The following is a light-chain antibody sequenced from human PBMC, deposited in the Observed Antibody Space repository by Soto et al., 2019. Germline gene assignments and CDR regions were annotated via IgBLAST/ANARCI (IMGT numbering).Light chain of an antibody. J-gene: IGKJ1*01. V-gene: IGKV3-20*01. CDR1: QSVSSY. CDR2: GAS. Sequence: EIVMTQSPDTLSLYPGERATISCRASQSVSSYLAWYQQKPGQAPRLLIYGASSRATGIPDRFSGSGSGTDFTLTISRLAPEDFAVYYCQQYVSSPWAFGQGTKVDI. CDR3: QQYVSSPWA.